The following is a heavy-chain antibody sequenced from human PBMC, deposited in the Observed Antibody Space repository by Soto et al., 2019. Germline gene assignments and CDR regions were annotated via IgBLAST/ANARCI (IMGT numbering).Heavy chain of an antibody. Sequence: PGESLKISCKGSGYSFTSFWISWVRQMPGKGLEWMGRIDPSDSYTSYSPSFQGHVTISADRFISTAYLQWSSLKASDTAMYYCARLERYTGYELHFDYWGQGTQVTVSS. J-gene: IGHJ4*02. V-gene: IGHV5-10-1*01. D-gene: IGHD5-12*01. CDR1: GYSFTSFW. CDR2: IDPSDSYT. CDR3: ARLERYTGYELHFDY.